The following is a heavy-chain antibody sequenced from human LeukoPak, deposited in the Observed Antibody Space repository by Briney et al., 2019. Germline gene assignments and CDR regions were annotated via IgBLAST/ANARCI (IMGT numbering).Heavy chain of an antibody. D-gene: IGHD5-24*01. Sequence: AVGSLRLSCAASGFSFNTYAMHWVRQAPGKGLEYVSAINYNGDSTYYANSVKGRFIISRDNSKKTLFLQMGSLRAENTAVYYFARDSGGDIYNDYFHSWGQGTLGTVSS. CDR1: GFSFNTYA. CDR3: ARDSGGDIYNDYFHS. V-gene: IGHV3-64*01. CDR2: INYNGDST. J-gene: IGHJ4*02.